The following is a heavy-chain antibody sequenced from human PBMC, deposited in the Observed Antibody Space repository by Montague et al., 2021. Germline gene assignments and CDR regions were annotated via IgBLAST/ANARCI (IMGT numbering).Heavy chain of an antibody. Sequence: SLRLSCAASGFTFSSYWMHWVRQAPGKGLVWVSRINSDGSSTSYADSVEGRFTISRDNAKNTLYLQMNSLRAVDTAVYYCARDGDYYDSGGYYPGYWGQGTLVTVSS. CDR2: INSDGSST. CDR1: GFTFSSYW. D-gene: IGHD3-22*01. CDR3: ARDGDYYDSGGYYPGY. V-gene: IGHV3-74*01. J-gene: IGHJ4*02.